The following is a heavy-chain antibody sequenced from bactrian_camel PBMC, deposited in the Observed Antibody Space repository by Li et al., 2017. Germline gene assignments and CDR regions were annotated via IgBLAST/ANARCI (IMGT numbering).Heavy chain of an antibody. CDR1: GYVGRHNIC. CDR2: LDSDGSP. Sequence: HVQLVESGEGSVQAGGSLRLSCAASGYVGRHNICLGWFRQTPGKAREWIAALDSDGSPSYADSVKGRFTISRDFDKDILYLQMSDLKPEDTAVYYCAADSTPRFGNRCKYNSWGQGTQVTVS. D-gene: IGHD5*01. CDR3: AADSTPRFGNRCKYNS. J-gene: IGHJ4*01. V-gene: IGHV3S53*01.